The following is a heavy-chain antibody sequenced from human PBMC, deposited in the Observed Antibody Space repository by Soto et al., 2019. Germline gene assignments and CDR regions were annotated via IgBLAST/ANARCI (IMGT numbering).Heavy chain of an antibody. CDR3: AKDDYGDYVWAFDY. Sequence: GGSLRLSCAASGFTFSSYWMSWVRQAPGKGLEWVANIKQDGSEKYYADSVKGRFTISRDNSKNTLYLQMNSLRAEDTAVYYCAKDDYGDYVWAFDYWGQGTLVTVSS. CDR2: IKQDGSEK. J-gene: IGHJ4*02. D-gene: IGHD4-17*01. CDR1: GFTFSSYW. V-gene: IGHV3-7*03.